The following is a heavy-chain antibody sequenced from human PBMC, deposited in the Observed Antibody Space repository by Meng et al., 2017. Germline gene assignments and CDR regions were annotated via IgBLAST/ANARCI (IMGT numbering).Heavy chain of an antibody. J-gene: IGHJ5*02. Sequence: GSLRLSCAVYGGSFSGYYWSWIRQPPGKGLEWIGEINHSGSTNYNPSLKSRVTISVDTSKNQFSLKLSSVTAADTAVYYCARGRPPYIVGATTRGFDPWGQGNLVNGAS. CDR3: ARGRPPYIVGATTRGFDP. D-gene: IGHD1-26*01. CDR2: INHSGST. V-gene: IGHV4-34*01. CDR1: GGSFSGYY.